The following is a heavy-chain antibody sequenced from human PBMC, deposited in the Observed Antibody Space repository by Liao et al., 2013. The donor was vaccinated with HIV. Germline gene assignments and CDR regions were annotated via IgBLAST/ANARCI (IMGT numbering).Heavy chain of an antibody. J-gene: IGHJ4*02. CDR2: IYYSGNT. CDR3: ARMPSDYKQPFDY. D-gene: IGHD4/OR15-4a*01. CDR1: GGSISSTTYY. V-gene: IGHV4-39*07. Sequence: QLQLQESGPGLVKPSETLSLTCTVSGGSISSTTYYWGWIRQPPGKGLEWIGSIYYSGNTYYKPSLKSRVTISLDTSKNQFSLRLNSVSAADTAVYFCARMPSDYKQPFDYWAREPWSPSPQ.